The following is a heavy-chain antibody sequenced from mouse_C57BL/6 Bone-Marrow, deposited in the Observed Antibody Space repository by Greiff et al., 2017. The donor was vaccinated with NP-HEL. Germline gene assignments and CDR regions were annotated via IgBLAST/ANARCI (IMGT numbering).Heavy chain of an antibody. CDR2: IYPGSGST. Sequence: QVQLQQSGAELVKPGASVKMSCKASGYTFTSYWITWVKQRPGQGLEWIGDIYPGSGSTNYNEKFKSKATLTVDTSSSTAYMQLSSLTSEDSAVYYCGREGGDLPKCSFDVWGTGTTVTVSS. V-gene: IGHV1-55*01. J-gene: IGHJ1*03. CDR1: GYTFTSYW. CDR3: GREGGDLPKCSFDV.